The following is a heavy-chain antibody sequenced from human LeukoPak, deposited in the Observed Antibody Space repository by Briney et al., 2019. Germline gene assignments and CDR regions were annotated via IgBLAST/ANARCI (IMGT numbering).Heavy chain of an antibody. V-gene: IGHV4-59*11. CDR1: DDSFSSHH. CDR2: ISYIGST. D-gene: IGHD4-17*01. J-gene: IGHJ3*02. Sequence: PSETLSLTCAVSDDSFSSHHWTWIRQPPGKGLEWIGYISYIGSTNYNPSLKSRVTISIDTSRNQFSLRLSSVTAADTAVYYCARDLVTVTKGFDIWGQGTMVSVSS. CDR3: ARDLVTVTKGFDI.